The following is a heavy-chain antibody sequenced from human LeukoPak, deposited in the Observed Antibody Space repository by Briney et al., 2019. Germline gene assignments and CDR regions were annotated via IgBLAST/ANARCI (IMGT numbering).Heavy chain of an antibody. D-gene: IGHD1-26*01. CDR2: IIPILGIA. V-gene: IGHV1-69*02. J-gene: IGHJ4*02. Sequence: SVKVSCKASGGTFSSYTISWVRQDPGQGLEWMGRIIPILGIANYAQKFQGRVTITADKSTSTAYMELSSLRSEDTAVYYCARSPSGSYYNFDYWGQGTLVTVSS. CDR1: GGTFSSYT. CDR3: ARSPSGSYYNFDY.